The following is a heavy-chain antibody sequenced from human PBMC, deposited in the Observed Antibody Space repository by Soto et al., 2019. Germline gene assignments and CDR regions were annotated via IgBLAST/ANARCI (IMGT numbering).Heavy chain of an antibody. CDR3: ASGPYCSGGSCYSGDYYYGMDV. CDR2: ISSSGSTI. D-gene: IGHD2-15*01. V-gene: IGHV3-48*03. CDR1: GFTFSSYE. J-gene: IGHJ6*02. Sequence: FLRLSCAASGFTFSSYEMNWVRQAPGKGLEWVSYISSSGSTIYYADSVKGRFTISRDNAKNSLYLQMNSLRAEDTAVYYCASGPYCSGGSCYSGDYYYGMDVWGHGTTVTVSS.